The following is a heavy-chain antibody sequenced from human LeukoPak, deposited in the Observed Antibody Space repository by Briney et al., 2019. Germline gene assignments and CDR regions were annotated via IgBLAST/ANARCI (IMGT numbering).Heavy chain of an antibody. CDR2: ISAYNGNT. V-gene: IGHV1-18*01. CDR3: ARDRSNYYDSRLDY. Sequence: VASVKVPCKASGYTFTSYGISWVRQAPGQGLEWMGWISAYNGNTNYAQKLQGRVTMTTDTSTSTAYMELRSLRSDDTAVYYCARDRSNYYDSRLDYWGQGTLVTVSS. J-gene: IGHJ4*02. D-gene: IGHD3-22*01. CDR1: GYTFTSYG.